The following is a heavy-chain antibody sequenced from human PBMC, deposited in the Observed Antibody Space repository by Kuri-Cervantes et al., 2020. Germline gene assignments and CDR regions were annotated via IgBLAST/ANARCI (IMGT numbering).Heavy chain of an antibody. D-gene: IGHD2-8*01. CDR2: ISGSGGST. V-gene: IGHV3-23*01. Sequence: GESMKISWAASGFIISSYAMSVVRQAPGKGLEWGSAISGSGGSTYYADSVKGRFTISRDNSKNTLYLQMNSLRAEDTAVYYCANSGLISVGPFDYWGQGTLVTVSS. CDR3: ANSGLISVGPFDY. J-gene: IGHJ4*02. CDR1: GFIISSYA.